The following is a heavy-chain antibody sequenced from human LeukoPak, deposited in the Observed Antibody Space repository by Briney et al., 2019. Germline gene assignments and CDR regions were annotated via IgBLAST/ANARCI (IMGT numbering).Heavy chain of an antibody. CDR2: ISSSGSTI. D-gene: IGHD6-13*01. J-gene: IGHJ6*02. CDR3: ARGERSWYGDYYYYYGMDV. V-gene: IGHV3-11*01. CDR1: GFTFSDYY. Sequence: GGSLRLSCAASGFTFSDYYMSWIRQAPGKGLEWVSYISSSGSTIYYADSVKGRFTISRDNAKNSLYLQMNSLRAEDTAVYYCARGERSWYGDYYYYYGMDVWGQGTTVTVSS.